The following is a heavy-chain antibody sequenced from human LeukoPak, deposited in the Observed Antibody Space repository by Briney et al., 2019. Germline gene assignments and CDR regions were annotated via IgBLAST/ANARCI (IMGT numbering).Heavy chain of an antibody. D-gene: IGHD3-10*01. CDR2: FDPEDGET. CDR3: ATGPVSYYYGSGNNVDY. CDR1: GYTLTVLS. V-gene: IGHV1-24*01. Sequence: ASVTVSCKVSGYTLTVLSMHWVRQAPGKGLERTGGFDPEDGETIYAQKFQGRVTMTEDTSTDTIYMELSSLRSEDTAVYYCATGPVSYYYGSGNNVDYWGQGTLVTVSS. J-gene: IGHJ4*02.